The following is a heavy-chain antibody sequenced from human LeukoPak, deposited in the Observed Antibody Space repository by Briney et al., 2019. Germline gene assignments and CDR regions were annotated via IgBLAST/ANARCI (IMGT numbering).Heavy chain of an antibody. CDR3: ARRRDGYEGAFDI. CDR2: IYYSGST. CDR1: GGSISSSSYY. V-gene: IGHV4-39*01. Sequence: SETLSLTCTVSGGSISSSSYYWGWIRQPPGKGLEWIGSIYYSGSTYYNPSLKSRVTISVDTPKNQFSLKLSSVTAAGTAVYYCARRRDGYEGAFDIWGQGTMVTVSS. J-gene: IGHJ3*02. D-gene: IGHD5-24*01.